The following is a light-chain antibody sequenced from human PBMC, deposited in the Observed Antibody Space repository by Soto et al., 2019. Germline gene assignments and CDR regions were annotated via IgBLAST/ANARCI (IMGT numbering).Light chain of an antibody. CDR2: LEGSGSY. J-gene: IGLJ3*02. Sequence: QSVLTQSSSASASLGSSVKLTCTLSSGHSSYIIAWHQQQPGKAPRYWMKLEGSGSYNKGSGVPDRFSGSSSGADRYLTISNLQFEDEADYYCETWDSNTHWVFGGGTKLTVL. V-gene: IGLV4-60*02. CDR1: SGHSSYI. CDR3: ETWDSNTHWV.